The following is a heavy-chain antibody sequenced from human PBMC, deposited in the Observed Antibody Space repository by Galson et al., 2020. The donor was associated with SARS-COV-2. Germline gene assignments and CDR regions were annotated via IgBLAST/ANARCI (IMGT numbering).Heavy chain of an antibody. CDR3: ARGRRTVRYDGMDV. D-gene: IGHD4-17*01. Sequence: SQTLSLTCAVYGGSFSGYYWSWIRQPPGKGLEWIGEINHSGSTNYNPSLKSRVTISVDTSKNQFSLKLSSVTAADTAVYYCARGRRTVRYDGMDVWGQGTTVTVSS. V-gene: IGHV4-34*01. CDR1: GGSFSGYY. J-gene: IGHJ6*02. CDR2: INHSGST.